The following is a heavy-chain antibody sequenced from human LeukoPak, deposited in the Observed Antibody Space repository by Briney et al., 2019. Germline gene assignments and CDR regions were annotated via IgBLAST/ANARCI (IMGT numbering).Heavy chain of an antibody. J-gene: IGHJ4*02. V-gene: IGHV4-30-4*07. D-gene: IGHD3-22*01. CDR2: LYYTGST. Sequence: PSQTLSLTCAVSGGSISSGGYSWSWIRQPPVKGLEWIGYLYYTGSTYYNPSLKSRVTISLDTSKNQFSLKLTSVTAADTAVYYCASEAYYYDSSGYYKYWGQGTLVTVSS. CDR1: GGSISSGGYS. CDR3: ASEAYYYDSSGYYKY.